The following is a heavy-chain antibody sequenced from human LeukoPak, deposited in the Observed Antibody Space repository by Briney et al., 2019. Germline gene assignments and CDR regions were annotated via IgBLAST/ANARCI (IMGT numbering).Heavy chain of an antibody. CDR2: INHSGST. CDR1: GGSFSGYY. V-gene: IGHV4-34*01. J-gene: IGHJ4*02. Sequence: SQTLSLTCAVYGGSFSGYYWSWIRQPPGKGLEWIGEINHSGSTNYNPSLKSRVTISVDTSKNQFSLKLSSVTAADAAVYYCARVSAAMVSYDYWGQGTLVTVSS. CDR3: ARVSAAMVSYDY. D-gene: IGHD2-2*01.